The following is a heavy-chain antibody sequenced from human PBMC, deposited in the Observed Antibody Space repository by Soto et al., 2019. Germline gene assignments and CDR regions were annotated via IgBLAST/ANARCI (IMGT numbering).Heavy chain of an antibody. V-gene: IGHV3-11*01. J-gene: IGHJ4*02. CDR3: ARAWAGYSESDLGY. CDR2: ISSSGSTI. D-gene: IGHD1-26*01. CDR1: GFTFSDYY. Sequence: QVQLVESGGGLVKPGGSLRLSCAASGFTFSDYYMSWIRQAPGKGLEWVSYISSSGSTIYYADSVKGRFTISRDNAKNSLDLQMNRLRAEDTAAHYCARAWAGYSESDLGYWGQGTLVTVSS.